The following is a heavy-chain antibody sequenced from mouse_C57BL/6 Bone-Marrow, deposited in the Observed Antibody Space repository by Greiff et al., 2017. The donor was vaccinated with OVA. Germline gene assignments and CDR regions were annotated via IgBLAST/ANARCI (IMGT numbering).Heavy chain of an antibody. CDR1: GFTFSSYA. J-gene: IGHJ2*01. Sequence: EVMLVESGGGLVKPGGSLKLSCAASGFTFSSYAMSWVRQTPEKRLEWVATISDGGSYTYYPDNVKGRFTISRDNAKNNLYLQMSHLKSEDTAMYYCARDQRITTVVATELGGGCFDYWGQGTTLTVSS. CDR3: ARDQRITTVVATELGGGCFDY. V-gene: IGHV5-4*01. CDR2: ISDGGSYT. D-gene: IGHD1-1*01.